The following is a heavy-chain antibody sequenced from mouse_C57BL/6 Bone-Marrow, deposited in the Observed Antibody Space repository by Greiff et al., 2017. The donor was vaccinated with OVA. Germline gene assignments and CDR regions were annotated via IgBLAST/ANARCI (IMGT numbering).Heavy chain of an antibody. Sequence: EVQLVESGGGLVKPGGSLKLSCAASGFTFSSYAMPWVRQTPEKRLEWVATISDGGSYTYYPDNVKGRFTISRDNTKNKLYLQVSHLKSEDTAMYYCARAPYDYDWYFDVWGTGTTVTVSS. V-gene: IGHV5-4*01. J-gene: IGHJ1*03. D-gene: IGHD2-4*01. CDR3: ARAPYDYDWYFDV. CDR1: GFTFSSYA. CDR2: ISDGGSYT.